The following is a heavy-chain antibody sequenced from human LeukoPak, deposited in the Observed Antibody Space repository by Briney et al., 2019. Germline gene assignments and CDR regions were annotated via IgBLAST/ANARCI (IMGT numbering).Heavy chain of an antibody. CDR1: GGSFSGYY. CDR2: ITHSGST. V-gene: IGHV4-34*01. Sequence: SETLSLTCAVYGGSFSGYYWSWIRQAPGKGLEWIGDITHSGSTNYNPALKSGVPISVDTSKNQFSLNLTHVTAADTAVSYCARLSSWSPHYWGQGTLVTVSS. J-gene: IGHJ4*02. CDR3: ARLSSWSPHY. D-gene: IGHD6-13*01.